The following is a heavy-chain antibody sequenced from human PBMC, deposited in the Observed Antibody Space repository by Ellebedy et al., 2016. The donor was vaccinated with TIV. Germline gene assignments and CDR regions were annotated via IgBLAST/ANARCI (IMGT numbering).Heavy chain of an antibody. D-gene: IGHD6-19*01. CDR2: IYSGGST. CDR1: GFTFSDYY. Sequence: GESLKISCAASGFTFSDYYMSWIRQAPGKGLEWVSVIYSGGSTYYADSVKGRFTISRDNSKNTLYLQMHSRRTEDTAVYYCARDWGSWLVHSYYYYGMDVWGQGTTVTVSS. J-gene: IGHJ6*02. CDR3: ARDWGSWLVHSYYYYGMDV. V-gene: IGHV3-66*01.